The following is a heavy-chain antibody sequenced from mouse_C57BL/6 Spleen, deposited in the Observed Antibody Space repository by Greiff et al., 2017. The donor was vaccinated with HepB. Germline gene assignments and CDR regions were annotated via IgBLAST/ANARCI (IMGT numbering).Heavy chain of an antibody. D-gene: IGHD4-1*01. CDR3: ARGGTLGPDY. Sequence: VQLQQSGAELVRPGTSVKVSCKASGYAFTNYLIEWVKQRPGQGLEWIGVINPGSGGTNYNEKFKGKATLTADKSSSTAYMQLSSLTSEDSAVYFCARGGTLGPDYWGQGTTLTVSS. V-gene: IGHV1-54*01. J-gene: IGHJ2*01. CDR2: INPGSGGT. CDR1: GYAFTNYL.